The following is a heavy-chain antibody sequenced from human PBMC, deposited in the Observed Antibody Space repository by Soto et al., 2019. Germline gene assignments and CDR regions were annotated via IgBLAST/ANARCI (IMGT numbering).Heavy chain of an antibody. V-gene: IGHV3-23*01. CDR2: ISGSGGST. CDR3: AKVISYDYSWGCYRLGAFDI. D-gene: IGHD3-16*02. J-gene: IGHJ3*02. CDR1: GFTFSSYA. Sequence: GGSLRLSCAASGFTFSSYAMSWVRQAPGKGLEWVSAISGSGGSTYYADSVKGRFTISRDNSKNTLYLQMNSLRAEDTAVYYCAKVISYDYSWGCYRLGAFDIWGQGTMVTVSS.